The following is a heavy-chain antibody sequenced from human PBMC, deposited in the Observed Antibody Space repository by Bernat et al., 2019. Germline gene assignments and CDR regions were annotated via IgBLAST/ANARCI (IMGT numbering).Heavy chain of an antibody. CDR1: GFTFSSYS. CDR2: ISSSSSYI. V-gene: IGHV3-21*01. D-gene: IGHD2-15*01. CDR3: ARDYSPVVVAATEATEDP. J-gene: IGHJ5*02. Sequence: EVQLVESGGGLVKPWGSLRLSCAASGFTFSSYSMNWVRQAPGKGLEWVSSISSSSSYIYYADSVKGRFTISRDNAKNSLYLQMNSLRAEDTAVYYCARDYSPVVVAATEATEDPWGQGTLVTVSS.